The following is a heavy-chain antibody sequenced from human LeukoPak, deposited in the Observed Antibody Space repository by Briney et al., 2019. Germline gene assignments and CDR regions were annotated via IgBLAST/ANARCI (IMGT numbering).Heavy chain of an antibody. Sequence: SETLSLTCTVSGYSIASGYFWGWIRQPPGKGPEWIANIYHSGNTNYNPSLKSRVTISIDTSKSHFSLKLSSVTAADTAVYYCARVRYFDSSGYYYDFDYWGQGTLVTVSS. V-gene: IGHV4-38-2*02. D-gene: IGHD3-22*01. CDR1: GYSIASGYF. CDR3: ARVRYFDSSGYYYDFDY. CDR2: IYHSGNT. J-gene: IGHJ4*02.